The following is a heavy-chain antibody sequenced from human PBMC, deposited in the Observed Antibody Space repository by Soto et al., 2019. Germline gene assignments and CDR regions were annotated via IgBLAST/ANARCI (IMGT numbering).Heavy chain of an antibody. CDR2: IYYIGST. CDR3: ARHYCSGGSCYYSWFDP. J-gene: IGHJ5*02. V-gene: IGHV4-39*01. D-gene: IGHD2-15*01. CDR1: GGSISSSSYY. Sequence: PSETLSLTCTVCGGSISSSSYYWGWIRQPPGKGLEWIGSIYYIGSTYYNPSLKSRVTISVDTSKNQFSLKLSSVTAADTAVYYCARHYCSGGSCYYSWFDPWGQGTLVAVCS.